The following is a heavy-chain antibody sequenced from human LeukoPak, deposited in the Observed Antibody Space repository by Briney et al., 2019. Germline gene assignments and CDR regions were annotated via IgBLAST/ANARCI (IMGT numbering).Heavy chain of an antibody. CDR3: ARDLAGDYSYYYFMDV. CDR2: INHSGST. D-gene: IGHD2-15*01. Sequence: SETLSLTCAVYGGSFSGYYWSWIRQPPGKGLEWIGEINHSGSTNYNPSLKSRVTISVDTSKNQFSLKLSSVTAADTAVYYCARDLAGDYSYYYFMDVWGKGTAVTVSS. V-gene: IGHV4-34*01. CDR1: GGSFSGYY. J-gene: IGHJ6*03.